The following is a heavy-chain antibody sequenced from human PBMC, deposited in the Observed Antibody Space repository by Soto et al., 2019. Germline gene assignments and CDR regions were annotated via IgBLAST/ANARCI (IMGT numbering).Heavy chain of an antibody. V-gene: IGHV3-30-3*01. J-gene: IGHJ6*02. CDR1: GFTFSSYA. D-gene: IGHD1-1*01. CDR3: ARDRWNRPAPSYYYYGMDV. CDR2: ISYDGSNK. Sequence: PGGSLRLSCAASGFTFSSYAMHWVRQAPGKGLEWVAVISYDGSNKYYADSVKGRFTISRDNSKNTLYLQMNSPRAEDTAVYYCARDRWNRPAPSYYYYGMDVWGQGTTVTVSS.